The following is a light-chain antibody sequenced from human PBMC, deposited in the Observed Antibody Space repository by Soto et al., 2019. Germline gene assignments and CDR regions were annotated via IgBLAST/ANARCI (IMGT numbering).Light chain of an antibody. Sequence: QSALTQPRSVSWSPGQSVTISCTGTSSDVGGYNSVSWYQQHPGKAPKLMIYDVSKRPSGVPDRFSGSKSGYTASLTISGLQAEDEADYYCFSYAGSYTGLFGGGTKVTVL. CDR3: FSYAGSYTGL. CDR2: DVS. J-gene: IGLJ2*01. V-gene: IGLV2-11*01. CDR1: SSDVGGYNS.